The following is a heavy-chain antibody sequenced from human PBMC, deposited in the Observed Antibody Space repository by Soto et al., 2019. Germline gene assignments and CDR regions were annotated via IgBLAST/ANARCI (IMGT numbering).Heavy chain of an antibody. CDR3: ARLYGFGGFDY. J-gene: IGHJ4*02. V-gene: IGHV4-59*08. CDR2: IYYSGST. D-gene: IGHD3-10*01. Sequence: QVQLQESGPGLVKPSETLSLTCTVSGGSISSYYWSWIRQPPGQGLEWIGYIYYSGSTNYNPSLRRRVTISVDTSKNQFSLKLSSVTAADAAVYYFARLYGFGGFDYWGKGTRVTVSS. CDR1: GGSISSYY.